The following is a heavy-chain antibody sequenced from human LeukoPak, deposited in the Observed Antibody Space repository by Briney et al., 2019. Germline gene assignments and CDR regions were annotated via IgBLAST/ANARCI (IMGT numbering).Heavy chain of an antibody. V-gene: IGHV1-24*01. CDR1: GYTLTELS. Sequence: ASVKVSFKVSGYTLTELSMHWVRQAPGKGLEWMGGFHPEDGETIYAQKFQGRVTMTEDTSTDTAYMELSSLRSEDTAVYYCAASITMIVVAPDETLDYWGQGTLVTVSS. D-gene: IGHD3-22*01. J-gene: IGHJ4*02. CDR3: AASITMIVVAPDETLDY. CDR2: FHPEDGET.